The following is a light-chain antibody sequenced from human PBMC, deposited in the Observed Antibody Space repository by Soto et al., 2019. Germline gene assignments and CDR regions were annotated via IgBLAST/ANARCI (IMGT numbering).Light chain of an antibody. CDR3: QEYNNWHYT. V-gene: IGKV3-15*01. CDR2: GAS. Sequence: EIVMTQSPATLSVSPGERATHSCRASQSVSSNLAWYQQKPGQAPRLLIYGASTRATGIPARFSGSGSGTEFTLTSSRLQSEEFAVSYCQEYNNWHYTFGQGTKLEI. J-gene: IGKJ2*01. CDR1: QSVSSN.